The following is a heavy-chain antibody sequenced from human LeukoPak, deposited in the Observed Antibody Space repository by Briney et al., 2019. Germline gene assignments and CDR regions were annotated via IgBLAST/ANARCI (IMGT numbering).Heavy chain of an antibody. CDR3: AKDPRDHSYGWSWRYFDY. V-gene: IGHV3-30*02. CDR2: IRYDGSYK. D-gene: IGHD5-18*01. J-gene: IGHJ4*02. CDR1: GFTFSSYV. Sequence: GGSLRLSCAASGFTFSSYVMHWVRQAPGKGLEWVAFIRYDGSYKYYADSVKGRFTISRDNSKNTLYLQMNSLRAEDTAVYYCAKDPRDHSYGWSWRYFDYWGQGTLVSVSS.